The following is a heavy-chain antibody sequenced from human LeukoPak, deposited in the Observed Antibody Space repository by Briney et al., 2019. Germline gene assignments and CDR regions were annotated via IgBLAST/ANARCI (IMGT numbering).Heavy chain of an antibody. CDR1: GGSISSGGYS. CDR2: IYHSGST. J-gene: IGHJ3*02. CDR3: GRGPFVVPAAPAGKSYAFDI. Sequence: SETLSLTCAVSGGSISSGGYSWSWIRQPPGKGLEWIGYIYHSGSTYYNPSLKSRVTISVDRSKNQFSLKLSSVTAADTAVYYCGRGPFVVPAAPAGKSYAFDIWGQGTMVTVSS. D-gene: IGHD2-2*01. V-gene: IGHV4-30-2*01.